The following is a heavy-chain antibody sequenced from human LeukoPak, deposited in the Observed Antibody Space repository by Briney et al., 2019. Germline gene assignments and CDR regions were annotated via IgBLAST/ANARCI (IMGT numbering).Heavy chain of an antibody. J-gene: IGHJ5*02. CDR1: GFTFSSYA. Sequence: PGGSLRLSCAASGFTFSSYAMSWVRQAPGKGLEWVSHISGGGGTTYYADSVKGRFTISRDNSKNTLYLQMNSLRAEDTAVYYCAKGGTVGATLNWFDPWGQGTLVTVSS. D-gene: IGHD1-26*01. CDR2: ISGGGGTT. V-gene: IGHV3-23*01. CDR3: AKGGTVGATLNWFDP.